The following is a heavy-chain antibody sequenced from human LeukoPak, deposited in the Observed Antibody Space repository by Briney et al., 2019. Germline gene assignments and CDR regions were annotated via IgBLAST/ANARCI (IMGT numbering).Heavy chain of an antibody. Sequence: ASVKVSCKASGYTFTSYGISWVRQAPGQGLEWMGWISAYNGNTNYAQKLQGRVTMTTDTSTSTAYMELRSLRSDDTAVYYCARYSYQLLVNHDAFDIWGQGTMVTVSS. D-gene: IGHD2-2*01. V-gene: IGHV1-18*01. CDR1: GYTFTSYG. CDR3: ARYSYQLLVNHDAFDI. CDR2: ISAYNGNT. J-gene: IGHJ3*02.